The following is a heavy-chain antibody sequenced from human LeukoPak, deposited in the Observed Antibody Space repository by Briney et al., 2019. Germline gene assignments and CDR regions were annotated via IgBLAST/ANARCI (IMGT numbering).Heavy chain of an antibody. CDR1: GGSFSGYY. Sequence: PSETLSLTCAAYGGSFSGYYWSWIRQPPGKGLEWIGEINHSGSTNYNPSLKSRVTIPVDTSKNQSSLNLSSVTAADSAVYYCARSSIYDTFDIWGQGTMVTVS. D-gene: IGHD2-21*01. CDR3: ARSSIYDTFDI. J-gene: IGHJ3*02. V-gene: IGHV4-34*01. CDR2: INHSGST.